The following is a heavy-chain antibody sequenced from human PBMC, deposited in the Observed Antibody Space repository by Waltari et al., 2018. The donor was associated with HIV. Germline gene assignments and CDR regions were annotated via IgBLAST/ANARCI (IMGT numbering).Heavy chain of an antibody. CDR1: GFAFSRYW. CDR2: INENGDEK. Sequence: EVQLAASGGGLVQPGGSLNVSCEVSGFAFSRYWMSWVRQAPGKGPEWVANINENGDEKYHVDSMKGRFVISRDNTKQSLYLEMKNLRVEDTAVYYCVRGSGSFWGQGTLVTVSS. J-gene: IGHJ4*02. V-gene: IGHV3-7*04. CDR3: VRGSGSF. D-gene: IGHD2-15*01.